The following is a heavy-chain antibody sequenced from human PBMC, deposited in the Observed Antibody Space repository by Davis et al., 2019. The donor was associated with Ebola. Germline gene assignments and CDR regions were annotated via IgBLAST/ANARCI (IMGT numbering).Heavy chain of an antibody. CDR1: GFTFSDYY. D-gene: IGHD6-13*01. Sequence: GESLNISCASSGFTFSDYYMSWIRQAPGKGLEWVSYISSSCSTIYYADSVKGRFTISRDNAKNSLYLQMNSLRAEDPAVYYCARALRGSSSWYYYYYGMDVWGQGTTVTVSS. CDR2: ISSSCSTI. V-gene: IGHV3-11*01. CDR3: ARALRGSSSWYYYYYGMDV. J-gene: IGHJ6*02.